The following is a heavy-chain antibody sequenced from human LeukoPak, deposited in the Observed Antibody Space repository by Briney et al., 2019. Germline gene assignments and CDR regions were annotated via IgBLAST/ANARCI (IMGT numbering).Heavy chain of an antibody. CDR2: INHSGST. D-gene: IGHD3-22*01. V-gene: IGHV4-34*01. CDR1: GGSFSSYY. J-gene: IGHJ5*02. CDR3: ARGHTWTYYYDSSGYST. Sequence: SGTLSLTCAVYGGSFSSYYWSWIRQPPGKGLEWIGEINHSGSTNYNPSLKSRVTISVDTSTNQFSLKLSSVTAADTAVYYCARGHTWTYYYDSSGYSTWGQGTLVTVSS.